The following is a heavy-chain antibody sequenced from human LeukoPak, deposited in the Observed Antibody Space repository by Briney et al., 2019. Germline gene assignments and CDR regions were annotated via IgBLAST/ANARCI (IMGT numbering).Heavy chain of an antibody. V-gene: IGHV3-23*01. CDR3: AKAAAAPGFDF. Sequence: GGSLRLSCAASGFTSSSYALNWVRQAPGKGLEWVATVSGSGDRMYHADSVKGRFTISRDNSKNTIYLQMNSLRAEDMALYYCAKAAAAPGFDFWGQGTLVTVSS. CDR1: GFTSSSYA. D-gene: IGHD6-13*01. CDR2: VSGSGDRM. J-gene: IGHJ4*02.